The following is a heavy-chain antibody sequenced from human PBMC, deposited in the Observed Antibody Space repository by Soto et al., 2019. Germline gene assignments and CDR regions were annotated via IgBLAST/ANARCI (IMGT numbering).Heavy chain of an antibody. Sequence: VQLQESGPGLVKPSQTLSLTCTVSNGSITSGGYYWSWIRQHPGKGLEWIGYIYYSGSTYYKPSLKSRVTISIDTSKNQFSLKLSSVTAADTALYYCARGPYYYYDTTGSTGWFDPWGQGTLVTVSS. V-gene: IGHV4-31*03. CDR3: ARGPYYYYDTTGSTGWFDP. CDR1: NGSITSGGYY. CDR2: IYYSGST. J-gene: IGHJ5*02. D-gene: IGHD3-22*01.